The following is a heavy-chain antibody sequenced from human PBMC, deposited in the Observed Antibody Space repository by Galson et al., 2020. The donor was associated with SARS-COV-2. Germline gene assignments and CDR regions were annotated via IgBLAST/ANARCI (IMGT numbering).Heavy chain of an antibody. CDR1: GFSFSNYD. CDR3: AKDPGYSYGTYFDY. D-gene: IGHD5-18*01. J-gene: IGHJ4*02. V-gene: IGHV3-23*01. CDR2: ISRSGGGT. Sequence: GGSLRLSCAASGFSFSNYDMSWVRQAPGQGLEWLSTISRSGGGTFYADSVKGRFTISRDNSKNTLSLQMTSLRADDTALYYCAKDPGYSYGTYFDYWGQGTRVTVSS.